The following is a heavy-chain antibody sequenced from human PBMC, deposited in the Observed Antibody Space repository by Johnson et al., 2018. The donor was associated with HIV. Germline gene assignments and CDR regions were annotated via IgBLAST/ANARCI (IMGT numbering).Heavy chain of an antibody. Sequence: DVQVVESGGGVVRPGGSLRLSCAASGFTFSSYDMHWVRQATGKGLEWVSAISGSGSPIYSADSVKGRFTISRDNAKNSLYLQMNSLRAEDTAVYYCARDHSGSYYPDAFDIWGQGTMVTVSS. D-gene: IGHD1-26*01. CDR3: ARDHSGSYYPDAFDI. CDR1: GFTFSSYD. CDR2: ISGSGSPI. V-gene: IGHV3-48*04. J-gene: IGHJ3*02.